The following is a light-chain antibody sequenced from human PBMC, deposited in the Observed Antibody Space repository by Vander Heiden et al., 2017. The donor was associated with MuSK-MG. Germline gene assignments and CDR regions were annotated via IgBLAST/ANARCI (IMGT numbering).Light chain of an antibody. CDR3: EQGKSDPARLT. Sequence: TQSTPPPSPPPASVADRVTIARRASQGISSALAWYQQKPGKAPKLLIYDAASWESGVRSRFSGSGAGTDGTLTISSRQPEDVATDCCEQGKSDPARLTFGGGTKVEIK. J-gene: IGKJ4*01. V-gene: IGKV1-13*02. CDR2: DAA. CDR1: QGISSA.